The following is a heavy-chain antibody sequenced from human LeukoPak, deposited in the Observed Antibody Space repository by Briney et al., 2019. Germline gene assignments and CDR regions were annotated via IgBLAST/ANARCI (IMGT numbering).Heavy chain of an antibody. J-gene: IGHJ4*02. D-gene: IGHD1-26*01. CDR1: GFTFSSYA. CDR2: ISGSGGST. Sequence: GGSLRLSCAASGFTFSSYAMSWVRQAPGKGLEWVSAISGSGGSTYYADSVKGRFTISRDNSKNTLYLQMNSLRVEDTAVYYCAKGRSGTYSPTWDYWGQGTLVTVSS. V-gene: IGHV3-23*01. CDR3: AKGRSGTYSPTWDY.